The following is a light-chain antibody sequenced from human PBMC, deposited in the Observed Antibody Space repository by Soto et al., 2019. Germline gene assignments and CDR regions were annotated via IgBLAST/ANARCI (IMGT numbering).Light chain of an antibody. CDR3: SSYTSSNTLV. Sequence: QSVLTQPASVSGSPGQSISISCTGTSSAVGGYNYVSWYQQHPGKAPKLMIYDVSNRPSGVSNRFSGSKSGNTASLTNSGLQAEDEADYYCSSYTSSNTLVFGGGTKVTVL. J-gene: IGLJ3*02. V-gene: IGLV2-14*01. CDR2: DVS. CDR1: SSAVGGYNY.